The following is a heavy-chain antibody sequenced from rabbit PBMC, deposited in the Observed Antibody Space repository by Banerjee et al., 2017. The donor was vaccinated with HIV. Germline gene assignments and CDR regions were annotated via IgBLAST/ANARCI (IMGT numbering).Heavy chain of an antibody. J-gene: IGHJ4*01. V-gene: IGHV1S45*01. D-gene: IGHD1-1*01. CDR3: ASGYSDVYFNL. CDR1: GFSFSNKYV. CDR2: INTSSGNT. Sequence: QEQLVESGGGLVKPEGSLTLTCTASGFSFSNKYVMCWVRQAPGKGLEWIACINTSSGNTVYATWAKGRFTISKTSSTGVTLQMTSLTAADTATYFCASGYSDVYFNLWGPGTLVTVS.